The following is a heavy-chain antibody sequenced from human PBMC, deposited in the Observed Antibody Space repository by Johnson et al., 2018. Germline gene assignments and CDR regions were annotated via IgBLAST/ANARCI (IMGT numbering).Heavy chain of an antibody. CDR1: GGSISSYY. J-gene: IGHJ6*03. V-gene: IGHV4-59*01. D-gene: IGHD3-22*01. Sequence: QVQLQESGPGLVKPSETLSLTCTVSGGSISSYYWSWIRQPPGKGLEWIGYIYYSGSTNYNPSLKSRVTISVDTSKNQFSLKLSSVTAGDTAVYYCAKTGILDSSGYFLDYYYMDVWGKGTTVTVSS. CDR2: IYYSGST. CDR3: AKTGILDSSGYFLDYYYMDV.